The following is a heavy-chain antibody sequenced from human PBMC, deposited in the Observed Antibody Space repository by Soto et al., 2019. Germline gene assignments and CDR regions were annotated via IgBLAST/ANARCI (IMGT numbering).Heavy chain of an antibody. D-gene: IGHD3-22*01. V-gene: IGHV3-21*01. CDR1: GFTFSSYS. CDR3: ARGSRSSGYSY. CDR2: ISSSSSYI. J-gene: IGHJ4*02. Sequence: GGSLRLSCAASGFTFSSYSMNWVRQAPGKGLEWVSSISSSSSYIYYADSVKGRFTISRDNAKNSLYLQMNSLRAEDTAVYYCARGSRSSGYSYWGQGTLVTVSS.